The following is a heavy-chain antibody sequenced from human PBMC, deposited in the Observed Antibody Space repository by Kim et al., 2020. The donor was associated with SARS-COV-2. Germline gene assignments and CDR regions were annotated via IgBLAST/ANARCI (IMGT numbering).Heavy chain of an antibody. CDR1: GFTFSSYG. J-gene: IGHJ6*02. D-gene: IGHD6-19*01. CDR2: ISYDGSNK. V-gene: IGHV3-30*18. CDR3: AKEAYPGDRSGWTYYYYGMDV. Sequence: GGSLRLSCAASGFTFSSYGMHWVRQAPGKGLEWVAVISYDGSNKYYADSVKGRFTISRDNSKNTLYLQMNSLRAEDTAVYYCAKEAYPGDRSGWTYYYYGMDVWGQGSTVTVSS.